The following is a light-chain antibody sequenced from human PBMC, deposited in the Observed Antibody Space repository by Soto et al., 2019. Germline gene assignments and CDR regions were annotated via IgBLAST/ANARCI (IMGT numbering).Light chain of an antibody. CDR3: TSYTSSSLYV. Sequence: QSALTQPASVSGSPGQSITISCTGNSSDVGGYNYVSWYQQHPGKAPKLMIYAVNNRPSGVSTRFSGSKSGNTASLTISGLQAEDEADYYCTSYTSSSLYVFGTGTKLTVL. V-gene: IGLV2-14*01. CDR1: SSDVGGYNY. J-gene: IGLJ1*01. CDR2: AVN.